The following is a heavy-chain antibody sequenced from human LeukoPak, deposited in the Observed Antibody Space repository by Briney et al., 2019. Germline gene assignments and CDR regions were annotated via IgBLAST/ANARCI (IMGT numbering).Heavy chain of an antibody. D-gene: IGHD3-10*01. CDR2: ICYDGSNK. CDR1: GFTFNSHG. J-gene: IGHJ6*02. Sequence: PGGSLRLSCAASGFTFNSHGMHWVRQAPGQGLERVALICYDGSNKLYVETVKGRSTISRDNSMSTLYLHMDSLRAEDTAVYYCARANYYSSGSYYGMDVWGQGTTVTVSS. V-gene: IGHV3-33*01. CDR3: ARANYYSSGSYYGMDV.